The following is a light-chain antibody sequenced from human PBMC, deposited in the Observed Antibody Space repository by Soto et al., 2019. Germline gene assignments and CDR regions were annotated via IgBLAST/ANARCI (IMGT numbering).Light chain of an antibody. CDR3: QPYNNWPLT. V-gene: IGKV3-15*01. Sequence: EVVMRQSPATLSGSPGECATLSCRASQGICDTLAWYQHKPGQTPRLLIYDTSTRATGVPTRFSGSRSGAEFTLTINSLQSEDFAVYYCQPYNNWPLTFGGGTKVEIK. CDR2: DTS. CDR1: QGICDT. J-gene: IGKJ4*01.